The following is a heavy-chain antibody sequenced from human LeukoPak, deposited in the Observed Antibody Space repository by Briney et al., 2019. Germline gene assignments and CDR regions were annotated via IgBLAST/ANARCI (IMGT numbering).Heavy chain of an antibody. D-gene: IGHD5-12*01. CDR3: AGENHIVFDY. CDR1: GFTFSDYY. CDR2: ISSSGDTI. Sequence: PGGSLRLSCAASGFTFSDYYMSWLRQAPGKGLEWVSYISSSGDTIYYADSVKGRFTISRDNAKNSLDLQMSSLRVEDTAVYYCAGENHIVFDYWGQGTLVTVSS. J-gene: IGHJ4*02. V-gene: IGHV3-11*01.